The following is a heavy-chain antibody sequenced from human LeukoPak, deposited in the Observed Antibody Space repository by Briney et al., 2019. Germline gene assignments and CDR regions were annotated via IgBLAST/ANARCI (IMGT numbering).Heavy chain of an antibody. CDR2: IYSGGST. D-gene: IGHD2-8*01. CDR1: GFTVSSNY. CDR3: AKDRAFRMTVAFDI. Sequence: GGSLRLSCAASGFTVSSNYMSWVRQAPGKGLEWVSVIYSGGSTYYADSVKGRFTISRDNSKNTLYLQMNSLRAEDTAVYYCAKDRAFRMTVAFDIWGQGTMVTVSS. V-gene: IGHV3-53*01. J-gene: IGHJ3*02.